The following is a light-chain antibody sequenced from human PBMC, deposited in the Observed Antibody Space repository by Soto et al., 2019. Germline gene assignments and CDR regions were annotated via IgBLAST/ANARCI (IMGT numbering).Light chain of an antibody. CDR1: QSVDTN. CDR3: QQYDDWPPWT. Sequence: EIVMTQSPATLSVSPGERATISCRASQSVDTNLAWYQQKPGQAPRVLIYGASTRAAGIPARFSGSGSGTEYTLTISSLQSEDFSVYYCQQYDDWPPWTFGQGTKVEIK. J-gene: IGKJ1*01. V-gene: IGKV3-15*01. CDR2: GAS.